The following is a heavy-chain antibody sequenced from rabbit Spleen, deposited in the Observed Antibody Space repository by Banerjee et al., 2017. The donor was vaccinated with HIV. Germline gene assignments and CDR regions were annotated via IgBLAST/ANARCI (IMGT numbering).Heavy chain of an antibody. CDR1: GIDFNRYG. CDR2: IYAGVGIR. J-gene: IGHJ4*01. CDR3: ARDAGSGDYIDVYFDL. V-gene: IGHV1S47*01. Sequence: QEQLVESGGGLVQPGGSLTLSCKASGIDFNRYGISWVRQAPGKGPEWIAYIYAGVGIRNYAKSVKGRFTISSDNAQNTVFLQKTSLTASDAATYFCARDAGSGDYIDVYFDLWGPGTLVT. D-gene: IGHD8-1*01.